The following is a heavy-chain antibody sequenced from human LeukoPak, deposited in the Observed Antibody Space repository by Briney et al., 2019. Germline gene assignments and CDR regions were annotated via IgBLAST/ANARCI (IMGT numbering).Heavy chain of an antibody. CDR3: AKDKHAVKYGDFDY. D-gene: IGHD2-8*01. Sequence: GGSLRLSCAASGFTFSSYEMNWVRQAPGKGLEWVSYISSSGSTIYYADSVKGRFTISRDNAKNSLYLQMNSLRAEDTAVYYCAKDKHAVKYGDFDYWGQGTLVTVSS. CDR2: ISSSGSTI. CDR1: GFTFSSYE. J-gene: IGHJ4*02. V-gene: IGHV3-48*03.